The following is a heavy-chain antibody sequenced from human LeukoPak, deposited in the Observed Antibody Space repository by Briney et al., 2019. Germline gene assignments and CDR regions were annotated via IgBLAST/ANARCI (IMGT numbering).Heavy chain of an antibody. V-gene: IGHV3-30*18. Sequence: ISYDGSNKYYADSVKGQFTISRDTSKNTLYLQMNSLRAEDTAIYYCAKDRPANWGYYFDYWGQGTLVTVSS. CDR2: ISYDGSNK. CDR3: AKDRPANWGYYFDY. J-gene: IGHJ4*02. D-gene: IGHD7-27*01.